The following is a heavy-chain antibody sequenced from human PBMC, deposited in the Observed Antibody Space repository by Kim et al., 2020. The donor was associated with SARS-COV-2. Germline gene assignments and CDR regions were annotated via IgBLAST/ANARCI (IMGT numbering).Heavy chain of an antibody. J-gene: IGHJ4*02. Sequence: GGSLRLSCAASGFTFSSYAMSWVRQAPGKGLEWVSAISGSGGSTYYADSVKGRFTISRDNSKNTLYLQMNSLRAEDTAVYYCAKADGDIVVVVAAIDFDYWGQGTLVTVSS. V-gene: IGHV3-23*01. D-gene: IGHD2-15*01. CDR3: AKADGDIVVVVAAIDFDY. CDR1: GFTFSSYA. CDR2: ISGSGGST.